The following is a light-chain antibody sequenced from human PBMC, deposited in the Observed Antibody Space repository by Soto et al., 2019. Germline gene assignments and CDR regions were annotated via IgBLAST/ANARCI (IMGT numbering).Light chain of an antibody. Sequence: EIVMTQSPATLSVSPGERATLSCRASQSVNSNLAWYQQKPGQAPSRLIYGASTRATGVPARFSGSGSGTEFTLTISRLQSEYFAVYYCQQYNNWPPYTFGQGTKLEIK. J-gene: IGKJ2*01. V-gene: IGKV3-15*01. CDR3: QQYNNWPPYT. CDR2: GAS. CDR1: QSVNSN.